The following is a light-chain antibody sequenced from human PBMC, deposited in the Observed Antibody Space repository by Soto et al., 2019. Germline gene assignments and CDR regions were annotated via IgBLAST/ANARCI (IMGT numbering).Light chain of an antibody. CDR3: QQRTNWPPT. J-gene: IGKJ5*01. CDR2: DVS. CDR1: QSVDNH. Sequence: IVLTQYPATLALSPGGRVTLSCRASQSVDNHLAWYQQKPGQAPRLLIYDVSSRAAGIPGRFSGSGSGTDFTLTISSLELVDFAVYYCQQRTNWPPTFGQGTRLEIK. V-gene: IGKV3-11*01.